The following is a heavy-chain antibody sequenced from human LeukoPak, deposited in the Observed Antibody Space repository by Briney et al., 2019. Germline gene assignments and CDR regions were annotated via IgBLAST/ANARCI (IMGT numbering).Heavy chain of an antibody. CDR2: IYYSGST. D-gene: IGHD4-17*01. J-gene: IGHJ4*02. CDR3: ARVGAYGDYADY. Sequence: SETLSLTCTVSGGSISSYYWSWIRQPPGKGLEWIGYIYYSGSTNYNPSLKSRVTMSVDTSKNQFSLKLSSVTAADTAVYYCARVGAYGDYADYWGQGTLVTVSS. CDR1: GGSISSYY. V-gene: IGHV4-59*12.